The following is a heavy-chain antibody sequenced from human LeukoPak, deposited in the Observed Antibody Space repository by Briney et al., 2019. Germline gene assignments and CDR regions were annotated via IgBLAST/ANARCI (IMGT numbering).Heavy chain of an antibody. Sequence: GGSLRLSCAASGFTFSSYGMHWVRQAPGKGLEWVAFIRYDGSNKYYADSVKGRFTISRDNSKNTLYLQMNSLRAEDTAVYYCARDVGILRDFDYWGQGTLVTVSS. CDR3: ARDVGILRDFDY. D-gene: IGHD7-27*01. V-gene: IGHV3-30*02. J-gene: IGHJ4*02. CDR2: IRYDGSNK. CDR1: GFTFSSYG.